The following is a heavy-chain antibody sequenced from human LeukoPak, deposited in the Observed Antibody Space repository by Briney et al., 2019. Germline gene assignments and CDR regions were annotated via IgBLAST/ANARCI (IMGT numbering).Heavy chain of an antibody. CDR3: AKGAFRDQVQGYYYMDV. CDR1: GFTFSSYW. Sequence: GGSLRLSWAASGFTFSSYWMSWVRQVPGKGREWVANIKQDGSEKYYVDSVKGRFIISSDNAKNSLYLQMNSLRAEDTAVYYCAKGAFRDQVQGYYYMDVWGKGTTVTVSS. J-gene: IGHJ6*03. V-gene: IGHV3-7*01. CDR2: IKQDGSEK. D-gene: IGHD3-10*01.